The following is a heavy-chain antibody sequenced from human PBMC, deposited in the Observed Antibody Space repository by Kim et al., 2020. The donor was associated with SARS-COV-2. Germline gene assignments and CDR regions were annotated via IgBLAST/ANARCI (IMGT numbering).Heavy chain of an antibody. CDR1: GGTFSSYA. V-gene: IGHV1-69*13. D-gene: IGHD3-10*01. J-gene: IGHJ6*02. CDR2: IIPIFGTA. Sequence: SVKVSCKASGGTFSSYAISWVRQAPGQGLEWMGGIIPIFGTANYAQKFQGRVTITADESTSTAYMELSSLRSEDTAVYYCARVGHPGSIDYGMDVWGQGTTVTVSS. CDR3: ARVGHPGSIDYGMDV.